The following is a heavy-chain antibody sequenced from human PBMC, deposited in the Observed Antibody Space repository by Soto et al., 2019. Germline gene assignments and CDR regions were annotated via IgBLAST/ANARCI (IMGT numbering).Heavy chain of an antibody. Sequence: QVQLVQSGAEVKKPGSSVKVSCKASGGTFSSYTISWVRQAPGQGLEWMGRIITILGIANYAQKFQGRVTITADKSTSTAYMELRSLRSEDTAVYFCASPNPLLGSGFLFDYWGQGTLVTVSS. CDR2: IITILGIA. D-gene: IGHD7-27*01. CDR3: ASPNPLLGSGFLFDY. V-gene: IGHV1-69*02. J-gene: IGHJ4*02. CDR1: GGTFSSYT.